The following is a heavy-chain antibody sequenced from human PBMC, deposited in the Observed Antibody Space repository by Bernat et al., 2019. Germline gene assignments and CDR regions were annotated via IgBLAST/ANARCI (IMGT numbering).Heavy chain of an antibody. Sequence: QVQLVESGGGVVQPGRSLRLSCAASGFTFSSYAMHWVRQAPGKGREWVAVISYDGSNKYYADSVKGRFTISRDNSKNTLYLQMNSLGAEDTAVYYCAKEYVAARPFGMDVWGQGTTVTVSS. CDR3: AKEYVAARPFGMDV. CDR1: GFTFSSYA. J-gene: IGHJ6*02. V-gene: IGHV3-30-3*01. CDR2: ISYDGSNK. D-gene: IGHD6-6*01.